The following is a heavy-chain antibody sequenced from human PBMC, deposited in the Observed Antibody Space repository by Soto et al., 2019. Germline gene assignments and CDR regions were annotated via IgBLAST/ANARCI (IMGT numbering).Heavy chain of an antibody. J-gene: IGHJ4*02. V-gene: IGHV3-23*01. Sequence: EVQLLESGGGLVKPGGSLRLSCAASGFTFSTYAMSWVRQAPGKGLEWVSTIVNSGGITYYADSVKGRFTISRDNSKNTLYLQMNSLRAEDTAVYYCAKGGYNYGFLFDCWGQGTLVTVSS. D-gene: IGHD5-18*01. CDR1: GFTFSTYA. CDR2: IVNSGGIT. CDR3: AKGGYNYGFLFDC.